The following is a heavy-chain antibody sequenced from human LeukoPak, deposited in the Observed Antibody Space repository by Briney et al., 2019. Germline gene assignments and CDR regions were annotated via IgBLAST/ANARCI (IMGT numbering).Heavy chain of an antibody. CDR2: IYSGTI. D-gene: IGHD3-22*01. CDR1: GFTVSSNS. CDR3: ARGGSYYYDSSGRNWFDP. Sequence: GGSLRLSCTVSGFTVSSNSMSWVRQAPGKGLEWVSFIYSGTIHYSDSVKGRFTISRDNSKNTLYLQMNSLRAEDTAVYYCARGGSYYYDSSGRNWFDPWGQGTLVTVSS. J-gene: IGHJ5*02. V-gene: IGHV3-53*01.